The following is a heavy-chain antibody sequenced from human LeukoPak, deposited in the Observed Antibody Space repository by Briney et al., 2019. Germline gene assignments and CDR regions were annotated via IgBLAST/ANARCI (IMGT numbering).Heavy chain of an antibody. CDR2: ISGSGGST. D-gene: IGHD3-3*01. Sequence: GGSLRLFCTASGFTFSNYYMNWVRQAPGRGLEWVSAISGSGGSTYYADSVKGRFTISRDNSKNTLYLQMNSLRAEDTAVYYCAKGPRSYDFWSGYYVADAFDIWGQGTMVTVSS. CDR1: GFTFSNYY. V-gene: IGHV3-23*01. CDR3: AKGPRSYDFWSGYYVADAFDI. J-gene: IGHJ3*02.